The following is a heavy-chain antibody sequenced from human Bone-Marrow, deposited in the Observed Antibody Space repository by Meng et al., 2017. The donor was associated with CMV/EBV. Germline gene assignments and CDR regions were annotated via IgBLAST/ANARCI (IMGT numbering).Heavy chain of an antibody. CDR3: ASQGGGSVHPYYFDY. J-gene: IGHJ4*02. D-gene: IGHD2-15*01. Sequence: SVMVSCKASGGTFSSYAISWVRQDPGQGLEWMGGIIPILGIANYAQKFQGRVTITADKSTSTAYMELSSLRSDDTAVYYCASQGGGSVHPYYFDYWGQGTLVTVSS. CDR1: GGTFSSYA. V-gene: IGHV1-69*10. CDR2: IIPILGIA.